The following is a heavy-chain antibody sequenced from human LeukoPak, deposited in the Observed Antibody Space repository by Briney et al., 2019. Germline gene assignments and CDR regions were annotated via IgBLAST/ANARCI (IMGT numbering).Heavy chain of an antibody. J-gene: IGHJ4*02. CDR3: ATPLDYYDRSDSHQGGD. Sequence: GGSLRLSCAASGFTFSRHWMTWVRQAPGKGLEWVANIKHDGSEKNYVDSVKGRFTISRDNAKNSLYLQMNSLRTEDTAVYYCATPLDYYDRSDSHQGGDWGQGTLVTVSS. D-gene: IGHD3-22*01. V-gene: IGHV3-7*03. CDR1: GFTFSRHW. CDR2: IKHDGSEK.